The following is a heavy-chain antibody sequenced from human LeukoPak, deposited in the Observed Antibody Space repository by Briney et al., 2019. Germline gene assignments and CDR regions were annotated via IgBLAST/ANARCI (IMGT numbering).Heavy chain of an antibody. D-gene: IGHD4-17*01. CDR3: ARDKGDYGPIFDY. CDR1: GYTFTIYA. CDR2: INTNTGNP. Sequence: ASVTVSFTASGYTFTIYAMNWVRQAPGQGLEWMGWINTNTGNPTYAQGFTGRFVFSLDTSVSTAYLQISSLKAEDTAVYYCARDKGDYGPIFDYWGQGTLVTVSS. V-gene: IGHV7-4-1*02. J-gene: IGHJ4*02.